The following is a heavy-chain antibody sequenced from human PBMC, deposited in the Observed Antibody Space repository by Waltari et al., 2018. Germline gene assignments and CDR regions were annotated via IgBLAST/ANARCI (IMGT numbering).Heavy chain of an antibody. V-gene: IGHV3-53*01. Sequence: EVQLVESGGGLIQPGGSLRLSCAASGFTVSSNYMSWVRQAPGKGLEWVSVICSGGSTYFADSVKGRFTISRDNSKNTLYLKMNSLRAEDTSVYYCARGGAYCGGDCHRGVGWYFDLWGRGTLVTVSS. CDR3: ARGGAYCGGDCHRGVGWYFDL. CDR1: GFTVSSNY. CDR2: ICSGGST. D-gene: IGHD2-21*02. J-gene: IGHJ2*01.